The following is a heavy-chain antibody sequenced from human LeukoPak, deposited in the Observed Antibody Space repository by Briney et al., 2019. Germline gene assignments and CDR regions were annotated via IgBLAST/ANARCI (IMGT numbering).Heavy chain of an antibody. D-gene: IGHD7-27*01. V-gene: IGHV3-23*01. J-gene: IGHJ4*02. Sequence: SGGSLRLSCAASGFTLSSYGMSWVRQAPGKGLEWVSSVSSSGGSTYYADSVKGRFTISRDNAKNSLYLQMNSLRAEDTAVYYCASRKLGNDYWGQGTLVTVSS. CDR2: VSSSGGST. CDR1: GFTLSSYG. CDR3: ASRKLGNDY.